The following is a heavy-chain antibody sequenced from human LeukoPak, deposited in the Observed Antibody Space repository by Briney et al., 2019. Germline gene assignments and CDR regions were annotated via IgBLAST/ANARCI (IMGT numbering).Heavy chain of an antibody. Sequence: GGSLRLSCAASGFTFSSYAMHWVRQAPGKGLEWVAVISYDGSNKYYADSVKGRFTISRDNSKNTLYLQMNSLRAEDTAVYYCAKDHIVATIGGYWGQGTLVTVSS. J-gene: IGHJ4*02. CDR3: AKDHIVATIGGY. CDR2: ISYDGSNK. D-gene: IGHD5-12*01. V-gene: IGHV3-30-3*01. CDR1: GFTFSSYA.